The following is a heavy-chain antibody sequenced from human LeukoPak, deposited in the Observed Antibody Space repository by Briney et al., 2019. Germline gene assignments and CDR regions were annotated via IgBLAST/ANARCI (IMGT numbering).Heavy chain of an antibody. CDR2: IYTSGST. CDR1: GGSISSGSYY. D-gene: IGHD5-12*01. J-gene: IGHJ4*02. Sequence: PSETLSLTCTVSGGSISSGSYYWSWIRQPAGKGLEWIGRIYTSGSTNYNPSLESRVTISVDTSKNQFSLKLSSVTAADTAVYYCARDNSGYADFDYWGQGTLVTVSS. V-gene: IGHV4-61*02. CDR3: ARDNSGYADFDY.